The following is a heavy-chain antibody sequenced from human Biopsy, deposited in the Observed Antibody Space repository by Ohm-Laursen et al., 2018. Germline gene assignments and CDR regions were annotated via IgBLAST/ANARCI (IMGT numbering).Heavy chain of an antibody. CDR3: VREPKTGTAEAWYFDL. V-gene: IGHV4-31*02. D-gene: IGHD3-9*01. CDR2: TSYKERT. J-gene: IGHJ2*01. Sequence: TLSLTWSVSGASVKPSGYFWAWIRQPQGKGLEWIGYTSYKERTHYNPSLTSRLAISFDTSNNRISLQLRSVSVADTAVYYCVREPKTGTAEAWYFDLWGRGSPVTVPS. CDR1: GASVKPSGYF.